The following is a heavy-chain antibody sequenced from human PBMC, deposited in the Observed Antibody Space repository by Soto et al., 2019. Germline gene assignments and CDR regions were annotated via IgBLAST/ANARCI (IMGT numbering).Heavy chain of an antibody. CDR1: GGTFSSYA. J-gene: IGHJ6*02. CDR2: IIPIFGTA. CDR3: ARDLEYCSSTSCYHYYYYGMDV. V-gene: IGHV1-69*06. Sequence: QVQLVQSGAEVKKPVSSVKVSCKASGGTFSSYAISWVRQAPGQGLEWMGWIIPIFGTANYAQKFQGRVTISADKSSSTAYIELSSLRSEDTAVYYCARDLEYCSSTSCYHYYYYGMDVWGQGTTVTVSS. D-gene: IGHD2-2*01.